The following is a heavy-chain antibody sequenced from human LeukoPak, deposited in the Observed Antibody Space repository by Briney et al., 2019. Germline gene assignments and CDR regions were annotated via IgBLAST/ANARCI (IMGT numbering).Heavy chain of an antibody. J-gene: IGHJ3*02. CDR3: ARKNGKQWAFDI. V-gene: IGHV4-34*01. D-gene: IGHD6-19*01. CDR2: INHSGST. CDR1: GGSFSGYY. Sequence: PSETLSLTCAVYGGSFSGYYWSWIRQPPGKGLEWIGEINHSGSTNYNPSLKSQVTISVDTSKNQFSLKLSSVTAADTAVYYCARKNGKQWAFDIWGQGTMVTVSS.